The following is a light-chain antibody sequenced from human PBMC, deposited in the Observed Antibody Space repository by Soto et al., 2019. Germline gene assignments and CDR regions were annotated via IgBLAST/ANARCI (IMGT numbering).Light chain of an antibody. J-gene: IGKJ1*01. V-gene: IGKV3-20*01. CDR1: QSLSSSY. CDR2: GTS. CDR3: QKCDSAPRT. Sequence: EIVLTQSPATLSLSPGERATLSCRASQSLSSSYLPWYQHKPGQAPRLLIYGTSSRATGIPDRFSGSGSGTNFTLIISSLDPEDFAVYYCQKCDSAPRTFGQGTKVDI.